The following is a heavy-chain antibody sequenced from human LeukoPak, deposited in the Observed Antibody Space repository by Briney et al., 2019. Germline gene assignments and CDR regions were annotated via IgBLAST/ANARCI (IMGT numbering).Heavy chain of an antibody. D-gene: IGHD5-24*01. CDR3: AKSGYNRFDY. CDR1: GFTFSSYA. J-gene: IGHJ4*02. CDR2: FSGSGGGT. V-gene: IGHV3-23*01. Sequence: PGGSLRLSCAASGFTFSSYAMSWVRQAPGKGLEWVSAFSGSGGGTYYADSVKGRFTISRDNSKNTLYLQMNSLRAEDTALYFSAKSGYNRFDYWGQGTLVTVSS.